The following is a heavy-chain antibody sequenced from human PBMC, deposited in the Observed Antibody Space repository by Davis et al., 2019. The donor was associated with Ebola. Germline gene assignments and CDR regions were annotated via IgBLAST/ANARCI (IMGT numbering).Heavy chain of an antibody. CDR3: TTPGGQDSGYDVFDI. J-gene: IGHJ3*02. CDR2: MNPNSGHT. D-gene: IGHD5-12*01. CDR1: GYRFTSYD. V-gene: IGHV1-8*01. Sequence: AASVKVSCKASGYRFTSYDINWVRQATGRGLEWMGWMNPNSGHTGFAQKFQGRVTVTRDTSTTTVYMDLSSLRSEDTALYYCTTPGGQDSGYDVFDIWGQGTMVTVSS.